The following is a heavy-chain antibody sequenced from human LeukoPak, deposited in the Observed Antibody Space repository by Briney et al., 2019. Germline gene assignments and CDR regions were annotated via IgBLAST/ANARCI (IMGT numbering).Heavy chain of an antibody. CDR2: IIPIFGTA. CDR1: GGTFSSYA. CDR3: ARDVTGERGYYYYYYMDV. D-gene: IGHD7-27*01. V-gene: IGHV1-69*05. Sequence: SVKVSCKASGGTFSSYAISWVRQAPGQGLEWMGGIIPIFGTANYAQKFQGRVTMTRDTSTSTVYMELSSLRSEDTAVYYCARDVTGERGYYYYYYMDVWGKGTTVTVSS. J-gene: IGHJ6*03.